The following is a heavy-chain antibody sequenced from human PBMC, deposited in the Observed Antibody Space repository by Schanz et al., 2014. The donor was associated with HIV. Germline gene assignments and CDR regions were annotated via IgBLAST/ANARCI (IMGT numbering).Heavy chain of an antibody. Sequence: QVQLVQSGAEVKKPGASVKVSCKASGYTFINYDIHWVRQAPGQGLEWMGWINPNSGDTDYAQKFQGRVTMTREAAISTAYMELSRLGSDDTAVYYCAREGTTARQFYYYGMDVWGQGTTVTVSS. CDR2: INPNSGDT. CDR1: GYTFINYD. CDR3: AREGTTARQFYYYGMDV. V-gene: IGHV1-2*02. J-gene: IGHJ6*02. D-gene: IGHD6-6*01.